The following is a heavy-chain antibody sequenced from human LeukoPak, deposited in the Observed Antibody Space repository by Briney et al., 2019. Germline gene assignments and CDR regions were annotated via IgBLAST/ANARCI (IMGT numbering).Heavy chain of an antibody. D-gene: IGHD6-6*01. Sequence: GGSLRLSCAASGFTFSSYGMHWVRQAPGKGLEWVAVISYDVGKKYYADSVKGRFTISRDNSKNTLYLQMNSLRAEDTAVYYCAKDGDSSSSTYYYYYMDVWGKGTTVTVSS. CDR3: AKDGDSSSSTYYYYYMDV. V-gene: IGHV3-30*18. J-gene: IGHJ6*03. CDR1: GFTFSSYG. CDR2: ISYDVGKK.